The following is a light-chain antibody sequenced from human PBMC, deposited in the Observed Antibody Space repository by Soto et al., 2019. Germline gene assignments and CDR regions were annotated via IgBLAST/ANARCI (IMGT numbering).Light chain of an antibody. CDR2: AAS. CDR1: QNINFY. Sequence: DIQMTQSPSSLSASVGDRVTITCRASQNINFYLNWFQQTPGKAPKVLIYAASSLQVGVPSRFSGSGSGTDFSRNISSLQPEDFATYFCQQYYNTPTFGGGTKVEI. V-gene: IGKV1-39*01. J-gene: IGKJ4*01. CDR3: QQYYNTPT.